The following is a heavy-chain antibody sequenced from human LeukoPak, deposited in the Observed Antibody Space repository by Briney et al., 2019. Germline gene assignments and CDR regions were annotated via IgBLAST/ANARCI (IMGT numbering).Heavy chain of an antibody. CDR1: GFTFSSYS. V-gene: IGHV3-30*02. CDR2: IRSDGRNK. J-gene: IGHJ6*03. CDR3: AKLKINYYYYMDV. D-gene: IGHD3-16*01. Sequence: PGGSLRLSCAASGFTFSSYSMQFSSYGINWVLQSPGQGVERMAFIRSDGRNKYYADSVKGRFNISIDNTKNMLYLQMNSLRDEDTAGYYCAKLKINYYYYMDVWGKGTRVIVSS.